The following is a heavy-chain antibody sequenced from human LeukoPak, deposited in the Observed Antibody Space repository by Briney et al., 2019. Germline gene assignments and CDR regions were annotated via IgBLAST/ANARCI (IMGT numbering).Heavy chain of an antibody. Sequence: SVKVSCKASGGTFSSYAISWVRQAPGQGLEWMGGIVPIFGTANYAQKFQGRVTITADESTSTAYMELSSLRSEDTAVYYCARSSLYSSSWYEPPSLGEDYWGQGTLVTVSS. CDR3: ARSSLYSSSWYEPPSLGEDY. V-gene: IGHV1-69*01. CDR2: IVPIFGTA. J-gene: IGHJ4*02. D-gene: IGHD6-13*01. CDR1: GGTFSSYA.